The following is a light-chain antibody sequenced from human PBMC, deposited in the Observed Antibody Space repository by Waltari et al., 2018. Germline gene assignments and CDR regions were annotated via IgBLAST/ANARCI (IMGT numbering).Light chain of an antibody. CDR3: LSYTSSSTYV. V-gene: IGLV2-14*01. CDR2: EVS. Sequence: QSALTQPASVSGSPGQSITFSCTGTGSDGGGYDYVSWYQQHPGKVPKRMIYEVSNRPSGVSNRFSGSKSGNTASLTISGLQAEDEADYYCLSYTSSSTYVFGTGTKVTVL. CDR1: GSDGGGYDY. J-gene: IGLJ1*01.